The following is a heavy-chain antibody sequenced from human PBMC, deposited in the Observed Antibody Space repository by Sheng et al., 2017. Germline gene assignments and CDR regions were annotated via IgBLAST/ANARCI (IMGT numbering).Heavy chain of an antibody. V-gene: IGHV3-30*04. Sequence: QVQLVESGGGVVQPGRSLRLSCAASGFTFSSYAMHWVRQAPGKGLEWVAVISYDGSNKYYADSVKGRFTISRDNSKNTLYLQMNSLRAEDTAVYYCARQKKGATGYYFDYWGQGTLVTVSS. J-gene: IGHJ4*02. CDR3: ARQKKGATGYYFDY. D-gene: IGHD1-26*01. CDR2: ISYDGSNK. CDR1: GFTFSSYA.